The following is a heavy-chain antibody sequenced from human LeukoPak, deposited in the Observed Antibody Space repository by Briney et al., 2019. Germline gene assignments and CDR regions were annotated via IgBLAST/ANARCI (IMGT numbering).Heavy chain of an antibody. CDR1: AFTFSGSA. CDR2: IRSKANTYAT. D-gene: IGHD3-22*01. J-gene: IGHJ4*02. CDR3: TGDNFDSSIKFDY. Sequence: GGSLRLSCLDYAFTFSGSAVHWVSQACGKGRVWEVRIRSKANTYATEYAASVKGRFTISRDDSKNTAYLQMNSLKTEDTAVYYCTGDNFDSSIKFDYWGQGTLVTAS. V-gene: IGHV3-73*01.